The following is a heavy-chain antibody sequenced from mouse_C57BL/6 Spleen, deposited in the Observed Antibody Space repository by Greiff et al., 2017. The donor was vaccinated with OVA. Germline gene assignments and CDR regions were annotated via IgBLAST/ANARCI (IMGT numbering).Heavy chain of an antibody. V-gene: IGHV5-6*01. CDR1: GFTFSSYG. D-gene: IGHD2-3*01. J-gene: IGHJ3*01. Sequence: EVQVVESGGDLVKPGGSLKLSCAASGFTFSSYGMSWVRQTPDKRLEWVATISSGGSYTYYPDSVKGRFTISGDNAKNTLYLQMSSLTSEDTAMYYCARLYDGYFTWFAYWGQGTLVTVSA. CDR3: ARLYDGYFTWFAY. CDR2: ISSGGSYT.